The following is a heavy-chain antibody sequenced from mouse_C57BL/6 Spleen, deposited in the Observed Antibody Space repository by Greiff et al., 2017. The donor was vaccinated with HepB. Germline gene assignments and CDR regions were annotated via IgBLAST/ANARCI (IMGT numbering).Heavy chain of an antibody. CDR1: GFSFNTYA. CDR2: IRSKSNNYAT. CDR3: VRHRLDAMDY. J-gene: IGHJ4*01. D-gene: IGHD1-2*01. V-gene: IGHV10-1*01. Sequence: VQLKESGGGLVQPKGSLKLSCAASGFSFNTYAMNWVRQAPGKGLEWVARIRSKSNNYATYYADSVKDRFTISRDDSESMLYLQMNNLKTEDTAMYYCVRHRLDAMDYWGQGTSVTVSS.